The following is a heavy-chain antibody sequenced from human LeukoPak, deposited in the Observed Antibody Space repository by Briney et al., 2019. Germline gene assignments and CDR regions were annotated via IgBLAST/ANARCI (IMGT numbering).Heavy chain of an antibody. CDR1: GGSISSYY. CDR3: ARASRITIFGVVSENWFDP. V-gene: IGHV4-59*01. D-gene: IGHD3-3*01. CDR2: IYYSGST. J-gene: IGHJ5*02. Sequence: SETLSLTCTVSGGSISSYYWSWIRQPPGKGLEWIGYIYYSGSTNYNPSLKSRVTISVDTSKNQFSLKLSSVTAADTAVYYCARASRITIFGVVSENWFDPWGQGTLVTVSS.